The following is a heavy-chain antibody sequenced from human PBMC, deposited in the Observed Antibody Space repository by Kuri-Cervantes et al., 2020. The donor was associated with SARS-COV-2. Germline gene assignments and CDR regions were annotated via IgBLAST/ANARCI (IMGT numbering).Heavy chain of an antibody. J-gene: IGHJ5*02. V-gene: IGHV4-59*08. D-gene: IGHD6-19*01. CDR1: GGSISSYY. CDR3: ARHGTLAVAGTYTGWFDP. Sequence: ESLKISCTVSGGSISSYYWSWIRQPPGKGLEWIGYIYYSGSTNYNPSLKSRVTISVDTSKNQFSLKLSSVTAADTAVYYCARHGTLAVAGTYTGWFDPWGQGTLVTVSS. CDR2: IYYSGST.